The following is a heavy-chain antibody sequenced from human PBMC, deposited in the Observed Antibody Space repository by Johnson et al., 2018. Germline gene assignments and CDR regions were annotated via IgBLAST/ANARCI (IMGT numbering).Heavy chain of an antibody. CDR1: GFTFDDYA. D-gene: IGHD6-19*01. Sequence: EVQLVESGGVVVQPGGSLRLSCAASGFTFDDYAMHWVRQAPGKGLEWICLTSWDDGSIYYADSVKGRFTISRDNSKNCLYLQMNSLRTEDTALYYCAKDSGLGAYSSFDYWGQGTLVTVSS. J-gene: IGHJ4*02. CDR3: AKDSGLGAYSSFDY. CDR2: TSWDDGSI. V-gene: IGHV3-43D*04.